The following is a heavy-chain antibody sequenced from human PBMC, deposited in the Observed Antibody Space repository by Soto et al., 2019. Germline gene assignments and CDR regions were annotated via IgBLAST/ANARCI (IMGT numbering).Heavy chain of an antibody. CDR2: ISGSGGST. Sequence: EVQLLESGGGLVQPGGSLRLSCAASGFTFSSYAMSWVRQAPGKGLEWVSAISGSGGSTYYADSVKGRFTISRDNSKSTLYLQMNSLRAEDTAVYYCWYSSSWTPHDYWGQGTLVTVSS. V-gene: IGHV3-23*01. CDR1: GFTFSSYA. D-gene: IGHD6-13*01. CDR3: WYSSSWTPHDY. J-gene: IGHJ4*02.